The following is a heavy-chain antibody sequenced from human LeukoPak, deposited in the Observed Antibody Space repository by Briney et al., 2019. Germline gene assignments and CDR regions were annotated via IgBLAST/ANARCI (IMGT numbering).Heavy chain of an antibody. CDR3: ARGITIFGVVPRWFDP. V-gene: IGHV4-30-4*08. J-gene: IGHJ5*02. CDR2: IYYSGST. D-gene: IGHD3-3*01. CDR1: GGSFSGYY. Sequence: SETLSLTCAVYGGSFSGYYWSWIRQPPGKGLEWIGYIYYSGSTYYNPSLKSRVTISVDTSKNQFSLKLSSVTAADTAVYYCARGITIFGVVPRWFDPWGQGTLVTVSS.